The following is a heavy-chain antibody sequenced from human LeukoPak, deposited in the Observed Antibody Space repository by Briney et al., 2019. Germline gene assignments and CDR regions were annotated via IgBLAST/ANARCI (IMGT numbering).Heavy chain of an antibody. Sequence: ASVKVSCKASGYSFTSYAMNWVRQAPGQRLEWMGWIYGDNGDTKYSQEFQGRVTITRDTSASTAYMELSSLRSEDMAVYYCVRGVPGVYFYYYMDVWGKETTVTVSS. CDR1: GYSFTSYA. CDR3: VRGVPGVYFYYYMDV. CDR2: IYGDNGDT. D-gene: IGHD2-8*01. V-gene: IGHV1-3*03. J-gene: IGHJ6*03.